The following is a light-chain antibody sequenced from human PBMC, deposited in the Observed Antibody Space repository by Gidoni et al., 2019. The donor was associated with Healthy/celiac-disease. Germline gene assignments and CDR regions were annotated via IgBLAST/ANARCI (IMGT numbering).Light chain of an antibody. CDR2: AAS. CDR3: RQASSIPRT. V-gene: IGKV1D-12*01. J-gene: IGKJ4*01. Sequence: DIPMTQSPSSVSASVGYLATITCRASPGISSRLAWYQQNPGKAAKLLIYAASSLQSGVTSRCSGSGSGADYTLTISSLQPEDFATYYCRQASSIPRTFGGGTKVEIK. CDR1: PGISSR.